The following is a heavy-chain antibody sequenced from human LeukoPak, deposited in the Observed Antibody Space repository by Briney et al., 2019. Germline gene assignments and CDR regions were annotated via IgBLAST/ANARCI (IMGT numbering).Heavy chain of an antibody. V-gene: IGHV1-2*02. J-gene: IGHJ3*02. CDR3: AREGGSTLGDAFDI. Sequence: ASVKVSCKASGDTFTGYYMHWVRQAPGQGLEWMGWINPNSGGTNYAQKFQGRVTMTRDTSISTAYMELSGLRSDDTTVYYCAREGGSTLGDAFDIWGQGTMVTVSS. CDR1: GDTFTGYY. D-gene: IGHD3-10*01. CDR2: INPNSGGT.